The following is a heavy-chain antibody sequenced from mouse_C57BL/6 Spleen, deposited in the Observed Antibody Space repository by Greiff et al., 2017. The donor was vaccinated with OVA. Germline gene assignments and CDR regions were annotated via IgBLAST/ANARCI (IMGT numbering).Heavy chain of an antibody. CDR1: GYTFTSYG. CDR3: ARGSYGYDWAMDY. J-gene: IGHJ4*01. V-gene: IGHV1-81*01. Sequence: VQLQQSGAELARPGASVKLPCKASGYTFTSYGISWVKQRTGQGLEWIGEIYPRSGNTYYNEKFKGKATLTADKSSSTAYMELRSLTSEDSAVYFCARGSYGYDWAMDYWGQGTSVTVSS. D-gene: IGHD2-2*01. CDR2: IYPRSGNT.